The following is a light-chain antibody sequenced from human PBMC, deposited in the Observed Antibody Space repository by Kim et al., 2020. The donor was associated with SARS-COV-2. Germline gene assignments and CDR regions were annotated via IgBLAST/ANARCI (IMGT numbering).Light chain of an antibody. Sequence: SPGEEAALSGRASQSISNNYLAWYQQKPGQAPRLLIYGASNRATGIPDRFSGSGSGTDFTLTISRLEPEDFAVYYCQQYGSSPRTFGQGTKVDIK. CDR1: QSISNNY. V-gene: IGKV3-20*01. CDR2: GAS. J-gene: IGKJ1*01. CDR3: QQYGSSPRT.